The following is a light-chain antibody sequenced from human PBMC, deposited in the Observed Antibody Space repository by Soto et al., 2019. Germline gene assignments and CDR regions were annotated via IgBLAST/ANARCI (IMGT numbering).Light chain of an antibody. V-gene: IGLV1-44*01. Sequence: QSVLTQPPSASGTPGQRVTISCSGSGSSIGTNTVNWYRQLPGTTPKLLIYGDNQRPSGVPDRFSGSKSGTSASLAIGGLQSEDEAEYYCAAWDGSLKNVLFGGGTKLTVL. CDR2: GDN. CDR1: GSSIGTNT. J-gene: IGLJ2*01. CDR3: AAWDGSLKNVL.